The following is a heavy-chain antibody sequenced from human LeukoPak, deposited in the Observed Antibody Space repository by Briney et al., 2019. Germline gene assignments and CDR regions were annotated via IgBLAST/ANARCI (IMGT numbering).Heavy chain of an antibody. J-gene: IGHJ4*02. D-gene: IGHD6-19*01. V-gene: IGHV3-21*01. CDR1: GFTFSSYS. CDR2: ISSSSSYI. CDR3: ASRRLGYSSGRYDFDY. Sequence: PGGSLRLSCAASGFTFSSYSMNWVRQAPGKGLEWVSPISSSSSYIYYADSVKGRFTISRDNAKNSLYLQMNSLRAEDTAVYYCASRRLGYSSGRYDFDYWGQGTLVTVSS.